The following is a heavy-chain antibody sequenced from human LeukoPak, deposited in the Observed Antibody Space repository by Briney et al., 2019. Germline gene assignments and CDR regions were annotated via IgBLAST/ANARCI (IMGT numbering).Heavy chain of an antibody. V-gene: IGHV4-34*01. Sequence: SETLSLTCAVYGGSFSGYYWSWIRQPPGKGLEWIGEINHSGSTNYNPSLKSRVTISVDTSENQFSLKLSSVTAADTAVYYCASRNYDILTGYGNWFDPWGQGTLVTVSS. CDR3: ASRNYDILTGYGNWFDP. J-gene: IGHJ5*02. CDR1: GGSFSGYY. CDR2: INHSGST. D-gene: IGHD3-9*01.